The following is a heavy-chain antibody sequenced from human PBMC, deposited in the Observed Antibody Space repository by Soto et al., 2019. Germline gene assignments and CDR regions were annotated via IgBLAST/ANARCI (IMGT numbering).Heavy chain of an antibody. D-gene: IGHD6-13*01. J-gene: IGHJ4*02. CDR2: IRSKANSYAT. V-gene: IGHV3-73*02. Sequence: EVQLVESGGGLVQPGGSLKLSCAASGFTFSGSAMHWVRQASGKGLEWVGRIRSKANSYATAYAASVKGRFTISRDDSKNTAYLQMXSLKTEDTAVYYCLHGSSSTDYWGQGTLVTVSS. CDR1: GFTFSGSA. CDR3: LHGSSSTDY.